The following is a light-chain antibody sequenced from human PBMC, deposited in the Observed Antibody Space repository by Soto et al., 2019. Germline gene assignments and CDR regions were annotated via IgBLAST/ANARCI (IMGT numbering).Light chain of an antibody. CDR2: GAS. CDR3: QQYGTSPYT. CDR1: QSLSSNS. Sequence: EIVLTQSPGTLSLSPGERVTLSCGASQSLSSNSLAWYQQKPGQAPRLLIYGASSRATDIPDRFSGSGSGTDFTLTISRLEPTDFAVYFCQQYGTSPYTFGQGTKLQIK. J-gene: IGKJ2*01. V-gene: IGKV3-20*01.